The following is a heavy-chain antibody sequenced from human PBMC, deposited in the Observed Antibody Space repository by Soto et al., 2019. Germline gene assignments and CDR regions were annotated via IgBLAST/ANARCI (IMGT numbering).Heavy chain of an antibody. CDR1: GGSFSGYY. D-gene: IGHD4-17*01. CDR3: AREYGDYGVIDY. CDR2: INHSGST. Sequence: QVQLQQWGAGLLKPSETLSLTCAVYGGSFSGYYWSWIRQPPGKGVEWIGEINHSGSTNYNPSLKIRFTISVDTSKNQCTRKLSSVTAADTAVYYCAREYGDYGVIDYWGQGTLVTVSS. V-gene: IGHV4-34*01. J-gene: IGHJ4*02.